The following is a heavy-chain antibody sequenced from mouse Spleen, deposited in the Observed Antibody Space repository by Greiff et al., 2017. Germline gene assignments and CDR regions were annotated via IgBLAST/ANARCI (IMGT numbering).Heavy chain of an antibody. J-gene: IGHJ3*01. CDR2: ISSGGSYT. CDR1: GFTFSSYG. V-gene: IGHV5-6*01. Sequence: EVMLVESGGDLVKPGGSLKLSCAASGFTFSSYGMSWVRQTPDKRLEWVATISSGGSYTYYPDSVKGRFTISRDNAKNTLYLQMSSLKSEDTAMYYCARHVDYDSWFAYWGQGTLVTVSA. CDR3: ARHVDYDSWFAY. D-gene: IGHD2-4*01.